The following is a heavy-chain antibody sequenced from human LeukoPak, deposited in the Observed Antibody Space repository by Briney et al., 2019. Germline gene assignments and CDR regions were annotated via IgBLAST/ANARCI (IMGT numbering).Heavy chain of an antibody. Sequence: SQTLSLTCTVSGGSISSGSYYWSWIRQPAGKGLEWIGRIYTSGSTNYNPSLKSRVTISVDTSKNQLSLKLSSVTAADTAVYYCARYTLSSSTFDIWGQGTMVTVSS. CDR3: ARYTLSSSTFDI. J-gene: IGHJ3*02. CDR1: GGSISSGSYY. V-gene: IGHV4-61*02. D-gene: IGHD6-6*01. CDR2: IYTSGST.